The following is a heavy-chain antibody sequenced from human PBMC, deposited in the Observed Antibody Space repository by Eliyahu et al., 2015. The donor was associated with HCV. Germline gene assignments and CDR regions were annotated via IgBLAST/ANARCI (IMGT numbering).Heavy chain of an antibody. J-gene: IGHJ6*03. CDR2: IYPDXSET. CDR3: ARRRFVANPLTRDYYYYMDV. Sequence: EVQLVQSGAEIRKSGESLKISCQGSGYSFDTYWIGWVRQMPGKGLEWMGLIYPDXSETTYSPSFQGHVIISVDKSIKTVYLQWRSLKASDTALYYCARRRFVANPLTRDYYYYMDVWGKGTTVIVSS. V-gene: IGHV5-51*03. CDR1: GYSFDTYW. D-gene: IGHD3-3*01.